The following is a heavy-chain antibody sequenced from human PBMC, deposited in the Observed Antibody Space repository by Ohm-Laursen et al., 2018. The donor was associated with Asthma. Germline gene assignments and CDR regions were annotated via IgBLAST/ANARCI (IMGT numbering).Heavy chain of an antibody. CDR2: VIPILGTT. CDR3: ARDPGEVGATAYYYGMDV. Sequence: SVKVSCKASGGTFTNYAISWVRQAPGQGLEWMGGVIPILGTTNYAQNFQGRITITADESTSTAYMELSSLRSEDTAVYYCARDPGEVGATAYYYGMDVWGQGTTVTVSS. V-gene: IGHV1-69*13. J-gene: IGHJ6*02. CDR1: GGTFTNYA. D-gene: IGHD1-26*01.